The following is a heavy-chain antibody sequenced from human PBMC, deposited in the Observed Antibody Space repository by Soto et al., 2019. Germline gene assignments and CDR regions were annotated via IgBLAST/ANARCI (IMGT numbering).Heavy chain of an antibody. CDR3: ARQNKAVRYSSSFYYCYGMDV. CDR2: IYPGDSDT. CDR1: GYSFTSYW. Sequence: PGESLKISCKGSGYSFTSYWIGWVRQMPGKGLEWMGTIYPGDSDTRYSPSFQGQVTISADKSISTAYLQWSSLKASDTAMYYCARQNKAVRYSSSFYYCYGMDVWGQGTTVTVSS. J-gene: IGHJ6*02. D-gene: IGHD6-6*01. V-gene: IGHV5-51*01.